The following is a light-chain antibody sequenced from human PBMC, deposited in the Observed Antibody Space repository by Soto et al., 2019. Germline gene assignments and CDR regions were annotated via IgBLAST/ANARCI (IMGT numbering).Light chain of an antibody. V-gene: IGKV1-12*01. Sequence: DIQMTQSPSSLSASVGDRVTITCRASQSISSWLAWYQQKTGKAPKLLIYAASSLQSGVPSRFSGSGSGTDFTLTISSLQPEDFATYYCQRANNFPRTFGGGTKVEIK. J-gene: IGKJ4*01. CDR2: AAS. CDR3: QRANNFPRT. CDR1: QSISSW.